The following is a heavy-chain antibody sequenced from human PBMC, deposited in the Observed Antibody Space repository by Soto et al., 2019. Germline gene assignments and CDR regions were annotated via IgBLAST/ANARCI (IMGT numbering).Heavy chain of an antibody. CDR2: ISYDGSNK. Sequence: QVQLVESGGGVVQPGRSLRLSCAASGFTFSSYGMHWVRQAPGKGLEWVAVISYDGSNKYYADSVKGRFTISRDNPKNTLYLQMNSLRAEDTAVYYCAKDRAPDIVVVGNYYYGMDVWGQGTTVTVSS. J-gene: IGHJ6*02. D-gene: IGHD2-15*01. CDR3: AKDRAPDIVVVGNYYYGMDV. V-gene: IGHV3-30*18. CDR1: GFTFSSYG.